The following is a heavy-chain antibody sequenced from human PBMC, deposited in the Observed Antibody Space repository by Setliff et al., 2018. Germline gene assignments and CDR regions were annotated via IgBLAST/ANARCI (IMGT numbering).Heavy chain of an antibody. CDR2: ISSYNNDVT. CDR3: AISSLSICSGGSCPNAFDV. Sequence: ASVKVSCKASGYILKSYGISWVRQAPGQGLEWMGWISSYNNDVTNYAQRFQGRVTMTTDTSTSAAYMELRSLRSDDTAAYYCAISSLSICSGGSCPNAFDVWGQGTMVTVSS. V-gene: IGHV1-18*01. D-gene: IGHD2-15*01. J-gene: IGHJ3*01. CDR1: GYILKSYG.